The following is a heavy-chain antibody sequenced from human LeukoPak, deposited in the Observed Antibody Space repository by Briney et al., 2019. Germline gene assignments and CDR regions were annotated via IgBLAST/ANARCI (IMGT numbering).Heavy chain of an antibody. V-gene: IGHV1-2*02. CDR3: ASGVAPAGRRLDP. Sequence: ASVKVSCKTSGYSFTGYYIHWVRQAPGQGFEWLGWINPNSGGTNYAQMFQDSVSMTRDTSINTAYMELSSLRLDDTAVYYCASGVAPAGRRLDPWGQGPLITVSS. J-gene: IGHJ5*02. CDR2: INPNSGGT. CDR1: GYSFTGYY. D-gene: IGHD2-15*01.